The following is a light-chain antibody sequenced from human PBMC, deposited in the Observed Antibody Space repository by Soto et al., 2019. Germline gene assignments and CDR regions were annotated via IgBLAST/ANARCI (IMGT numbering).Light chain of an antibody. Sequence: EIVMTQSPATLSLSPGERATLSCRASQSVSSNLAWYQQKPGQAPRLLIYGASTRATGIPARFSGSVSGTEFTLTIRSMQSEDFAVYYCQQFNNWPFTFGQGTKVDNK. CDR2: GAS. CDR3: QQFNNWPFT. V-gene: IGKV3-15*01. CDR1: QSVSSN. J-gene: IGKJ2*01.